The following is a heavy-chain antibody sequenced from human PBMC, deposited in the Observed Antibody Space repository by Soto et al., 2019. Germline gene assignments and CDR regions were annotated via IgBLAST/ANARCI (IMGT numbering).Heavy chain of an antibody. CDR1: GYTFTSYY. CDR2: INPSGGST. V-gene: IGHV1-46*03. Sequence: QVQLVQSGAEVKKPGASVKVSCKASGYTFTSYYMHWVRQAPGQGLEWMGIINPSGGSTSYAQKFQGRVTMTRETSRSTVYMELSSLRSEDTAVYYCASTIRETMVRGVIANWFDPWGQGTLVTVSS. D-gene: IGHD3-10*01. CDR3: ASTIRETMVRGVIANWFDP. J-gene: IGHJ5*02.